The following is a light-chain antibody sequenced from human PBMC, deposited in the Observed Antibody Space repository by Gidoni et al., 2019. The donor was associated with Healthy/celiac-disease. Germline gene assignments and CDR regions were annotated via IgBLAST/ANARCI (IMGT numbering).Light chain of an antibody. CDR2: LGS. V-gene: IGKV2-28*01. J-gene: IGKJ2*01. Sequence: IVMTQSPLSLPVTPGEPASISCRSSHSLLQSNGYNYLDWYLQKPGQSPQLLIYLGSTRASGVPDRFSGSGSGTDFTLKISRVEAEDVGVYYCMQALQTPYTFXXXTKLEIK. CDR1: HSLLQSNGYNY. CDR3: MQALQTPYT.